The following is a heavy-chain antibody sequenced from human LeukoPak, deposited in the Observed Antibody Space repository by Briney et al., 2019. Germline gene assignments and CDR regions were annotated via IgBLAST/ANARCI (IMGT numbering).Heavy chain of an antibody. Sequence: SETLSLTCTVSGVSISSSCYYWGWIRQPPGKGLEWIGSIYYSGSTYYNPSLKSRVTISVDTSKNEFYLKLSSVTAADTAVYYCYGQGRMVRGVIIGYWGQGTLVTVSS. V-gene: IGHV4-39*01. D-gene: IGHD3-10*01. CDR2: IYYSGST. CDR3: YGQGRMVRGVIIGY. CDR1: GVSISSSCYY. J-gene: IGHJ4*02.